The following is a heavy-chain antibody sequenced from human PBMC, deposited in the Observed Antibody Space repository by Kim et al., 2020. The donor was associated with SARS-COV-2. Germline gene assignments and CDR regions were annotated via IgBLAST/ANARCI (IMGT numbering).Heavy chain of an antibody. V-gene: IGHV3-66*01. Sequence: TTYYAGSVNGRFTISRDNSKNALYLQMNSLRPDVTAVYYCATSMAVTRFHSWGLGTLVTVSS. CDR3: ATSMAVTRFHS. CDR2: TT. D-gene: IGHD4-17*01. J-gene: IGHJ5*01.